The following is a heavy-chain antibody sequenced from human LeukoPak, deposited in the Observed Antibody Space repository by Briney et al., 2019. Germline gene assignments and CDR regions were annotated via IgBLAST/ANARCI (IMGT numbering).Heavy chain of an antibody. Sequence: GGSLRLSCAASGFIFSNHEMYWVRQAPGKGLEWLSYISSSGHMIYYADSVKGRFTVSRDNAKKSLYLQMNPLRDEDTALYYCARIGTHVGQTDYWGQGTLVIVSS. J-gene: IGHJ4*02. V-gene: IGHV3-48*03. CDR1: GFIFSNHE. D-gene: IGHD1-26*01. CDR2: ISSSGHMI. CDR3: ARIGTHVGQTDY.